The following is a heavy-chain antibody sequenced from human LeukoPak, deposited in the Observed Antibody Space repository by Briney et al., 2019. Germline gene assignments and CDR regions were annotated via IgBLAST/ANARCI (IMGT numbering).Heavy chain of an antibody. D-gene: IGHD6-13*01. J-gene: IGHJ2*01. Sequence: PSETLSLTCTVSGASLSSSVYYWGWIRQPPGKGLEWIGSISDSGSTYYNTSLKSRLTISVDTSKRQFSLKLSSVTAADTALYYCARHFIAASGSNWYLDLWGRGTRVTVSS. CDR3: ARHFIAASGSNWYLDL. CDR2: ISDSGST. CDR1: GASLSSSVYY. V-gene: IGHV4-39*01.